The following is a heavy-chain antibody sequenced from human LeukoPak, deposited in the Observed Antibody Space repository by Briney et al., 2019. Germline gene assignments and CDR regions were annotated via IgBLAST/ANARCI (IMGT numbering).Heavy chain of an antibody. CDR3: ARERYGDYDSDFDY. CDR2: ISGTGRST. Sequence: GGSLRLSCAASGFTFSNSAMSWVRQAPGKGLEWVSTISGTGRSTFYADSVEGRFTISRDNSKITLYLQINGLRAEDTALYYCARERYGDYDSDFDYWGQGTLVTVSS. D-gene: IGHD5-12*01. CDR1: GFTFSNSA. V-gene: IGHV3-23*01. J-gene: IGHJ4*02.